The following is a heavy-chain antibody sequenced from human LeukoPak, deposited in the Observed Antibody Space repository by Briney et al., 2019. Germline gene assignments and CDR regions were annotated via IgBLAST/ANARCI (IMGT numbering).Heavy chain of an antibody. Sequence: GASVNVSYNASGYTFTSYGISRVRQAPGQGLEGMGWINAYNGNKKYAQKLQGRVTVTTDTSTSTAYMELRSLRSDDTAVYYCARVRPYYYDTSGCDYWGQGTLVTVSS. CDR3: ARVRPYYYDTSGCDY. V-gene: IGHV1-18*01. CDR1: GYTFTSYG. J-gene: IGHJ4*02. D-gene: IGHD3-22*01. CDR2: INAYNGNK.